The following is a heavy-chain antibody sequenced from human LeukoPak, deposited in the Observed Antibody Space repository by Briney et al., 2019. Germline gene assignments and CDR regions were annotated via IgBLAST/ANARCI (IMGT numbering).Heavy chain of an antibody. D-gene: IGHD2-2*01. J-gene: IGHJ4*02. CDR1: GFTFDDYG. CDR2: INWNGGST. Sequence: AGSLRLSCAASGFTFDDYGMSWVRQAPGKGLEWVSGINWNGGSTGYADSVKGRFTISRDNAKNSLYLQMNSLRAEDTALYYCARGKPRYCSSTSCPLGYWGQGTLVTVSS. V-gene: IGHV3-20*04. CDR3: ARGKPRYCSSTSCPLGY.